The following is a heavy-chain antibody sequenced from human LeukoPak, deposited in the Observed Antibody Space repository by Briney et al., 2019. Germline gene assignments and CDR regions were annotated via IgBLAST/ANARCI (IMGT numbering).Heavy chain of an antibody. V-gene: IGHV3-21*01. Sequence: GGSLRLSCAASGFTFSSYSMNWVRQAPGKGLEWVSSISSSSSYIYYADSVKGRFTISRDNAKNSLYLQMNSLRAEDTAVYYCAIDLGTVTGYVDYWGQGTLVTVSS. CDR3: AIDLGTVTGYVDY. CDR1: GFTFSSYS. J-gene: IGHJ4*02. D-gene: IGHD4-17*01. CDR2: ISSSSSYI.